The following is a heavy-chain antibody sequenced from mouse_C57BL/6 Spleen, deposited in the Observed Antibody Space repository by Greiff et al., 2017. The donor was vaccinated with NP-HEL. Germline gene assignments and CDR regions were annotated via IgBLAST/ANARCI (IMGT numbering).Heavy chain of an antibody. D-gene: IGHD1-1*01. CDR2: IDPSDSYT. CDR1: GYTFTSYW. J-gene: IGHJ4*01. CDR3: ARGTTVVEGAMDY. Sequence: QVQLQQPGAELVMPGASVKLSCKASGYTFTSYWMHWVKQRPGQGLEWIGEIDPSDSYTNYNQKFKGKSTLTVDQSSSTAYMQLSSLTAEDSAVYNWARGTTVVEGAMDYWGQGTSVTVSS. V-gene: IGHV1-69*01.